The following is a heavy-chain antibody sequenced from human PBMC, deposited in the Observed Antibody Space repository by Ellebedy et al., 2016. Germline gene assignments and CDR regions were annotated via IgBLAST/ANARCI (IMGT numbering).Heavy chain of an antibody. V-gene: IGHV4-39*01. CDR1: GSSIRSRDYC. J-gene: IGHJ4*02. CDR2: IYYSGTT. Sequence: SETLSLXXTVSGSSIRSRDYCWGWIRQSPGKGLEWIGSIYYSGTTDYNPSLKSRVTMSVDTSNNQFSLKLTSVTAADTAVYYCARHRGRIITFGGVITEYYFDHWGQGTLVTVSS. D-gene: IGHD3-16*02. CDR3: ARHRGRIITFGGVITEYYFDH.